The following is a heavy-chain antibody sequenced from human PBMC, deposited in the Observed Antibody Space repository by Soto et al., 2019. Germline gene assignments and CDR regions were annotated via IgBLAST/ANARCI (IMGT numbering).Heavy chain of an antibody. CDR3: ARDPDYDDAFDI. Sequence: ASETLSLTCTVSGGSISSYYWSWIRQPPGKGLEWIGYIYYSGSTNYNPSLKSRVTISVDTSKNQFSLKLSSVTAADTAVYYCARDPDYDDAFDIWGQGTMVTV. V-gene: IGHV4-59*01. CDR1: GGSISSYY. D-gene: IGHD4-17*01. J-gene: IGHJ3*02. CDR2: IYYSGST.